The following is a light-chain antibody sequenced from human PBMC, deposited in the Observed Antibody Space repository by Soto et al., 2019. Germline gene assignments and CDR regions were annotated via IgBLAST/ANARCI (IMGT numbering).Light chain of an antibody. CDR1: QSVSSN. J-gene: IGKJ5*01. CDR2: GAS. Sequence: EIVLTMSPSTLSVSPGERADLYCGSSQSVSSNLAWYQQKPGQAPRLLIYGASTRATGIPGRFSGSGSGTEFTLTISSLQSEDFAVYYCQQYDNWPPIPFGQGTRLEIK. CDR3: QQYDNWPPIP. V-gene: IGKV3-15*01.